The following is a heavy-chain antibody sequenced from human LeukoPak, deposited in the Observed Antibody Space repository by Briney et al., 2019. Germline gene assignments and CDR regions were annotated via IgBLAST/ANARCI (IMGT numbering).Heavy chain of an antibody. CDR3: AKDKGDSSGWYGDY. Sequence: GGSLRLSCAASGFTVSSNYMSWVRQAPGKGLEWVSVIYSGGSTYYADSVKGRFTISRDNSKNTLYLQMNSLRAEDTAVYYCAKDKGDSSGWYGDYWGQGTLVTVSS. CDR2: IYSGGST. CDR1: GFTVSSNY. J-gene: IGHJ4*02. V-gene: IGHV3-53*05. D-gene: IGHD6-19*01.